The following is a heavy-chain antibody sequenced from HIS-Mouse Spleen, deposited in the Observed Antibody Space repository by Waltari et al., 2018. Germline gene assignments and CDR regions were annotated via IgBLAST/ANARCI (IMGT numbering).Heavy chain of an antibody. D-gene: IGHD4-4*01. CDR2: MNPNSGNT. CDR3: ARGHDYSNYFDY. V-gene: IGHV1-8*01. CDR1: GYTFTSYD. J-gene: IGHJ4*02. Sequence: QVQLVQSGAEVKKPGASVKVSCKASGYTFTSYDINWVRQATGQGLKWMGWMNPNSGNTGYAQKYQGRVTMTMNTSISKAYMELSSLRSEETAVYYCARGHDYSNYFDYWGQGTLVTVSS.